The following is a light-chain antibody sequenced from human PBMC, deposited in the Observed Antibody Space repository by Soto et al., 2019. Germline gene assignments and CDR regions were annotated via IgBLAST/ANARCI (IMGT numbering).Light chain of an antibody. CDR3: QQFSSYPLT. CDR1: QTVRNNY. Sequence: QYACNRSLSRWERATRSCRASQTVRNNYLAWYQQKPGQAPRLLIYDASSRATGIPDRFSGGGSGTAFTLTLRRLEPEAFAVYYCQQFSSYPLTFGGGTKVDI. CDR2: DAS. J-gene: IGKJ4*01. V-gene: IGKV3-20*01.